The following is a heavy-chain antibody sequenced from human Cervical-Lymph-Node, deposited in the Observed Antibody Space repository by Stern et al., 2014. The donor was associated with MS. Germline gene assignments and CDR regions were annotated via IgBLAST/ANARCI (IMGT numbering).Heavy chain of an antibody. CDR3: ARDRNSNWGRVPASMDV. CDR2: INPSGGST. V-gene: IGHV1-46*01. J-gene: IGHJ6*02. D-gene: IGHD7-27*01. CDR1: GYTFTNYY. Sequence: QMQLGQSGAEVKKPGASVTVSCKASGYTFTNYYIHWVRQAPGQGLEWMGIINPSGGSTSFAQKFQDRLTMTGNTSTRTVYMQLSSLRSENTAVYYCARDRNSNWGRVPASMDVWGQGTTVTVSS.